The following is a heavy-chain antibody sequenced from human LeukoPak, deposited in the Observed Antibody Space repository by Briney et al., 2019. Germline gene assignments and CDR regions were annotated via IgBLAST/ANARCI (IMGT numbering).Heavy chain of an antibody. Sequence: PSETLSLTCTVSGGSITSYYWSWIRQSPGQGLEWIGYIYYSGSTNYNPSLKSRVTISVDTSKSQFSLKLSSVTAADTAVYYCARRSYSSGFYYFDYWGQGTLVTVSS. CDR1: GGSITSYY. J-gene: IGHJ4*02. CDR2: IYYSGST. CDR3: ARRSYSSGFYYFDY. V-gene: IGHV4-59*12. D-gene: IGHD6-25*01.